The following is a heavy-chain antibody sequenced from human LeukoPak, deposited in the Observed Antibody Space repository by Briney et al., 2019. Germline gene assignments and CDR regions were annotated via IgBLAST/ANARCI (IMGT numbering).Heavy chain of an antibody. J-gene: IGHJ4*02. Sequence: SETLSLTCAVSGYSISSGYYWGWIRQPPGKGLQWIGSIYHSGSTYYNPSLKSRVTISVDTSKNQFSLKLSSVTAADTAVYYCARTYYYDSSGYFFPYYFDYWGPGTLVTVSS. CDR1: GYSISSGYY. D-gene: IGHD3-22*01. V-gene: IGHV4-38-2*01. CDR3: ARTYYYDSSGYFFPYYFDY. CDR2: IYHSGST.